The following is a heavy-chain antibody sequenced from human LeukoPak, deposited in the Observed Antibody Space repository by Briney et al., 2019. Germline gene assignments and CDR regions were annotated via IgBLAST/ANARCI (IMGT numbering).Heavy chain of an antibody. CDR2: IYHSGST. Sequence: SETLSLTCTVSGYSISSGYYWGWIRQPPGKGLEWIGSIYHSGSTYYNPSLKSRVTISVDKSKNQFSLKLSSVTAADTAVYYCASLRERSYYARGFDYWGQGTLVTVSS. CDR1: GYSISSGYY. V-gene: IGHV4-38-2*02. D-gene: IGHD1-26*01. J-gene: IGHJ4*02. CDR3: ASLRERSYYARGFDY.